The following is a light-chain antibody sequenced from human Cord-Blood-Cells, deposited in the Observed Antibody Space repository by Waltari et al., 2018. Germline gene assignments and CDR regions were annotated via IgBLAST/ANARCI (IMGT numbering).Light chain of an antibody. CDR2: SAS. Sequence: DIQMIQSPSSLSASVGDRVTITCRASQSISSYLNGYQQKPGKAPKLLIYSASSLQSVVPVRFSGSGSGTYFTLTISSLQPEDFATYYCQQSYSTPYTFGQGTKLEIK. CDR1: QSISSY. J-gene: IGKJ2*01. V-gene: IGKV1-39*01. CDR3: QQSYSTPYT.